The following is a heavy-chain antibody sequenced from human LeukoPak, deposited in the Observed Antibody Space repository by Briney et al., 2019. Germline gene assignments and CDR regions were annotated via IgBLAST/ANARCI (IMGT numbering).Heavy chain of an antibody. J-gene: IGHJ4*02. D-gene: IGHD2-2*02. Sequence: ASVKVSCKVSGYTLTELSMHWVRQAPGKGLEWMGGFDPEDGETIYAQKFQGRVTMTEDTSTDTAHMELSSLRSEDTAVYYCATEDCSSTSCYNGFDYWGQGTLVTVSS. CDR3: ATEDCSSTSCYNGFDY. CDR1: GYTLTELS. CDR2: FDPEDGET. V-gene: IGHV1-24*01.